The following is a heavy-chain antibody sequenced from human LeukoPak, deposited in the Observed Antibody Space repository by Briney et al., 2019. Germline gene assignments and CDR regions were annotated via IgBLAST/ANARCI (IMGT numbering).Heavy chain of an antibody. CDR1: GFTFSSYA. CDR3: AKVYYDFWSGPHYYYYMDV. D-gene: IGHD3-3*01. CDR2: ISGSGGST. Sequence: PGGSLRLSCAASGFTFSSYAMSWVRQAPGKGLEWVSAISGSGGSTYYADSVKGRFTISRDNSKNTLYLQMNSLRAEDTAVYYCAKVYYDFWSGPHYYYYMDVWGKGTTVTVSS. V-gene: IGHV3-23*01. J-gene: IGHJ6*03.